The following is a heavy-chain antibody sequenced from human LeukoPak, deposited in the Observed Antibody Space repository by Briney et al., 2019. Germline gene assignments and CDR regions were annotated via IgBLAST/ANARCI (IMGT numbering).Heavy chain of an antibody. CDR2: ISYDGSNK. CDR1: GFTFNDYS. Sequence: GGSLRLSCAASGFTFNDYSMNWVRQAPGKGLEWVAVISYDGSNKYYADSVKGRFTISRDNSKNTLYLQMNSLRAEDTAVYYCATEWEKDYWGQGTLVTVSS. CDR3: ATEWEKDY. V-gene: IGHV3-30*03. J-gene: IGHJ4*02. D-gene: IGHD1-26*01.